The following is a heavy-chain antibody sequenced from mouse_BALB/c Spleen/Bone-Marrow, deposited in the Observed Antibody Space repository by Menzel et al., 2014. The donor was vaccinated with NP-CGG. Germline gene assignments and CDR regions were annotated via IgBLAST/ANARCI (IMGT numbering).Heavy chain of an antibody. Sequence: GHLVDSGAELGKPGASGKLSCKASGYTFTSYWMYWVIQRPGQGLEWIGEINPRSGRTNYNEKFKSRATLTVDKSSSTDYMQLSSLTSEDSAVYYCARGLYGAMDYWGEGTSANVYS. CDR2: INPRSGRT. V-gene: IGHV1S81*02. D-gene: IGHD1-1*01. J-gene: IGHJ4*01. CDR3: ARGLYGAMDY. CDR1: GYTFTSYW.